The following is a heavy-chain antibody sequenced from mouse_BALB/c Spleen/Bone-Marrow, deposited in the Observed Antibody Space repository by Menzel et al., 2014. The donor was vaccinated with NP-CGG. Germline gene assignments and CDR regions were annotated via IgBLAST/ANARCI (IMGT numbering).Heavy chain of an antibody. J-gene: IGHJ3*01. CDR1: GISFSTYG. V-gene: IGHV5-6*01. CDR3: AFITTVAY. Sequence: EVQRVESGGDLVKPGGSLKLSCAASGISFSTYGMSWVRQTPAKRLEWVATISSGDSYTYYPDSVKGRFTISRDNAKNTLYLQMSSLKSEDTAMYYCAFITTVAYWGQGTLVTVSA. D-gene: IGHD1-1*01. CDR2: ISSGDSYT.